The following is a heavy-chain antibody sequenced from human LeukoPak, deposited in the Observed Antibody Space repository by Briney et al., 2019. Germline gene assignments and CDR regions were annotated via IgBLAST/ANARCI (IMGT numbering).Heavy chain of an antibody. J-gene: IGHJ4*02. D-gene: IGHD6-19*01. CDR3: ARWDDSAWGFGN. V-gene: IGHV4-59*01. CDR2: IYYSGST. CDR1: GGSISSYY. Sequence: SETLSLTCTVSGGSISSYYWSWIRQPPGKGPEWIGYIYYSGSTNYNPSLKSRVTISVDTSKNQFSLKLSSVTAADTAVYYCARWDDSAWGFGNWGPGTLVTVSS.